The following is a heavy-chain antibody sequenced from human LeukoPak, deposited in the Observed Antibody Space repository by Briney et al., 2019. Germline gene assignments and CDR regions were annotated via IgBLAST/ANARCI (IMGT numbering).Heavy chain of an antibody. J-gene: IGHJ4*02. CDR1: GFTFSSYD. CDR3: AREFRLSGQDYFDY. D-gene: IGHD6-25*01. Sequence: GGSLRLSCAASGFTFSSYDMNWVRQAPGKGLEWVSYINDDAKTIYYAGSVKGRFTISRDNAKNSLYLHMSSLGVDDTAVYYCAREFRLSGQDYFDYWGQGTLVTVSS. V-gene: IGHV3-48*03. CDR2: INDDAKTI.